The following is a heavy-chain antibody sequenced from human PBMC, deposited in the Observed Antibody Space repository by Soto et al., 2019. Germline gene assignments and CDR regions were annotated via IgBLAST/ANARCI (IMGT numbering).Heavy chain of an antibody. CDR3: ARHPERIAEIGWFDP. CDR2: ISSSSSTI. CDR1: GFTFSSYS. Sequence: EVQLVESGGGLVQPGGSLRLSCAASGFTFSSYSMNWVRQAPGKGLEWVSYISSSSSTIYHADSVKGRFPISRDNAKNTLYLQMNSLRAEDTAVYYCARHPERIAEIGWFDPWGQGTLVTVSS. V-gene: IGHV3-48*01. D-gene: IGHD6-13*01. J-gene: IGHJ5*02.